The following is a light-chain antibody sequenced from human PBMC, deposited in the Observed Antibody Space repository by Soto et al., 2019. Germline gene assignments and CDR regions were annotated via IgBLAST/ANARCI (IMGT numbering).Light chain of an antibody. CDR2: EVS. CDR3: SSYAGSNIHGV. CDR1: SSDVGGYNY. J-gene: IGLJ3*02. Sequence: QSALTQPPSASGSPGQSVTISCTGTSSDVGGYNYVSWYQQHPGKAPKLMIYEVSKRPSGVPDRFSGSKSGNTASLTVSGLQAEDEADYYCSSYAGSNIHGVFGGGTKVTVL. V-gene: IGLV2-8*01.